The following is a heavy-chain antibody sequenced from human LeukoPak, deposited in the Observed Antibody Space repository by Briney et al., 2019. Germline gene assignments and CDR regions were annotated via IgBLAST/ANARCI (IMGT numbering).Heavy chain of an antibody. J-gene: IGHJ4*02. D-gene: IGHD3-22*01. V-gene: IGHV1-2*02. CDR1: GYTFTGYY. CDR2: INPNSGGT. Sequence: ASVKVSCKASGYTFTGYYMHWVRQAPGQGLEWMGWINPNSGGTNYAQKFQGRVTMTRDTSISTAYMELSRLRSDDTAVYYCARVSYCYDSSGYEMWGQGTLVTVSS. CDR3: ARVSYCYDSSGYEM.